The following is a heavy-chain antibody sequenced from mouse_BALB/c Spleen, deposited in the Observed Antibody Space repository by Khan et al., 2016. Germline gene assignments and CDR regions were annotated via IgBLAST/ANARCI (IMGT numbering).Heavy chain of an antibody. CDR3: ARAGYYGYLAY. D-gene: IGHD1-1*01. J-gene: IGHJ3*01. CDR2: INPDSSTI. V-gene: IGHV4-1*02. CDR1: GFDFSRYW. Sequence: EVKLLESGGGLVQPGGSLKLSCAASGFDFSRYWMSWVRQAPGKGLEWIGEINPDSSTINYTPSLKDKFIISSDNSKNTLYLQMSKVSSEDTALYYCARAGYYGYLAYWGQGTLVTVSA.